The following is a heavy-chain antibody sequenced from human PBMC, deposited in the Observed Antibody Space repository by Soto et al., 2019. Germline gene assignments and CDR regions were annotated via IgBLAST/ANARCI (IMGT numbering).Heavy chain of an antibody. CDR2: IYSGGST. CDR1: GFTVSSSY. CDR3: ARGVVIMNSYSGLDV. D-gene: IGHD3-9*01. J-gene: IGHJ6*02. V-gene: IGHV3-53*01. Sequence: SCAASGFTVSSSYMSYVRQAPGKGLEWVSVIYSGGSTFYAASVKGRFTISRDDPKSSLYLQMNSLKTEDTAVYYCARGVVIMNSYSGLDVWGQGTTVTVSS.